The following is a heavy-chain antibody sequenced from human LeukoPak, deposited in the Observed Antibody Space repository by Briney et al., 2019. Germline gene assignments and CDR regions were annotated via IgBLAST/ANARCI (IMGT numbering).Heavy chain of an antibody. V-gene: IGHV4-34*01. D-gene: IGHD5-12*01. CDR2: INHSGST. Sequence: SETLSLTCAVYGGSFSGFYWSWIRQPPGKGLEWIGEINHSGSTNYNPSLKSRVTISVDTSKNQFSLKLSSVTAADTAVYYCARGPRRGYSGYGPSPFDYWGQGTLVTVSS. J-gene: IGHJ4*02. CDR3: ARGPRRGYSGYGPSPFDY. CDR1: GGSFSGFY.